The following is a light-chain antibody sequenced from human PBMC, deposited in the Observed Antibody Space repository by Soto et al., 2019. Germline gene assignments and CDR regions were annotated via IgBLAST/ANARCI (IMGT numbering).Light chain of an antibody. CDR3: HQYDSSPLT. Sequence: EIVLTQSPGTLSLSPGKRATLSCRASQSVRSSYLAWYQQKPGQAPRLLIYGASSRATGLPDRFSGSGSGTDFTLTISRLEPEDFAVYYCHQYDSSPLTFGGGTKVEIK. J-gene: IGKJ4*01. CDR2: GAS. CDR1: QSVRSSY. V-gene: IGKV3-20*01.